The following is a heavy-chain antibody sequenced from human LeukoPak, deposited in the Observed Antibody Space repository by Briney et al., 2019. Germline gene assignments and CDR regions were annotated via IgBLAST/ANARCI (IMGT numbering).Heavy chain of an antibody. CDR2: IYYSGST. J-gene: IGHJ5*02. CDR3: ASNPAPDYDILPGFDP. D-gene: IGHD3-9*01. V-gene: IGHV4-39*01. Sequence: SETLSLTCTVSGGSISSSSYYWGWIRQPPGKGLEWIGSIYYSGSTYYNPSLKSRVTISVDTSKNQFSLKLSSVTAADTAVYYCASNPAPDYDILPGFDPWGQGTLVTVSS. CDR1: GGSISSSSYY.